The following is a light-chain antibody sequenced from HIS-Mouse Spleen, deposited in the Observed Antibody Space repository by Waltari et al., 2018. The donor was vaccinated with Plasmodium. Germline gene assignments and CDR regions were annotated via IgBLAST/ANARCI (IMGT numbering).Light chain of an antibody. Sequence: AIRMTHSPSSFSASTGDRVTITCRASQGISSYLSLYQQKPGKAPKLLIYSASTLQSGVPSRFSGSGSGTDFTLTFRCMQSEDSATYYCQQYSSYPLTVGGWPKGE. J-gene: IGKJ4*01. CDR2: SAS. V-gene: IGKV1-8*01. CDR3: QQYSSYPLT. CDR1: QGISSY.